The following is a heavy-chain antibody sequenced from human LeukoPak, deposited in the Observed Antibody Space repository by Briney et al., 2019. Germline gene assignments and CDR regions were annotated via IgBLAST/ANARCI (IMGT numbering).Heavy chain of an antibody. D-gene: IGHD2-2*01. CDR3: ARAVVVVPAAPYFDY. CDR1: GGSISSGGYY. J-gene: IGHJ4*02. V-gene: IGHV4-30-2*01. Sequence: PSETLSLTCTVSGGSISSGGYYWSWIRQPPGKGLEWIGYIYHSGSTYYNPSLKSRVTISVDRSKNQFSLKLSSVTAADTAVYYCARAVVVVPAAPYFDYWGQGTLVTVSS. CDR2: IYHSGST.